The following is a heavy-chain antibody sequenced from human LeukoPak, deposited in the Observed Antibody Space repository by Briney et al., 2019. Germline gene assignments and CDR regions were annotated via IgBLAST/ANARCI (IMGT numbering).Heavy chain of an antibody. CDR3: ARAMVRGVVAFDI. Sequence: SETPSLTCAVYGGSFSGYYWSWIRQPPGKGLEWIGEINHSGSTNYNPSLKSRVTISVDTSKNQFSLKLSSVTAADTAVYYCARAMVRGVVAFDIWGQGTMVTVSS. CDR1: GGSFSGYY. J-gene: IGHJ3*02. D-gene: IGHD3-10*01. CDR2: INHSGST. V-gene: IGHV4-34*01.